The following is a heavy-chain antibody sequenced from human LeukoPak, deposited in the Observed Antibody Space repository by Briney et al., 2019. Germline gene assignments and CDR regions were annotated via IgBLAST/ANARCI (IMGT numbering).Heavy chain of an antibody. J-gene: IGHJ1*01. CDR2: ISSISSTI. D-gene: IGHD6-19*01. V-gene: IGHV3-48*01. Sequence: GGSLRLSCTASGFTFSSYSMNWVRQAPGKGLEWVSYISSISSTIYYADSVKGRFTISRDNAKNSLYLQMNSLRAEDTAVYYCAILSPSGWYGYFQQWGQGTRVTVSA. CDR3: AILSPSGWYGYFQQ. CDR1: GFTFSSYS.